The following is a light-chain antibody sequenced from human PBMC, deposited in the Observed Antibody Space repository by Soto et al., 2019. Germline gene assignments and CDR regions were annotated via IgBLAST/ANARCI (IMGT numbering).Light chain of an antibody. CDR1: QSVSSSY. Sequence: EIVLTQSPGTLSLSPGERATLSCRASQSVSSSYLAWYQQKPGQAPRLLIYQTSIRAAGIPARFSASGSGTDFTLTISDVQPEDFALYYCHQRQSCPRTFGQGTKVDIK. V-gene: IGKV3D-20*02. J-gene: IGKJ1*01. CDR2: QTS. CDR3: HQRQSCPRT.